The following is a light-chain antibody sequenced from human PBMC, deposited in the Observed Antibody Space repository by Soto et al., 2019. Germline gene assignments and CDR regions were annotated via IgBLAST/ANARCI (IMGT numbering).Light chain of an antibody. CDR3: QSYDSSLSGYV. CDR2: GNS. CDR1: SSNIGAGYD. Sequence: VLTQPPSVSGAPGQRVTISCTGSSSNIGAGYDVHWYQQLPGTAPKLLIYGNSNRPSGVPDRFSASKSGTSASLALTGLQAEDEADYYCQSYDSSLSGYVFGTGTKLTVL. J-gene: IGLJ1*01. V-gene: IGLV1-40*01.